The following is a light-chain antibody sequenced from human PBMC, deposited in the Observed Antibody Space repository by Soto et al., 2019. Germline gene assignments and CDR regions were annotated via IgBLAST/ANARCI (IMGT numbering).Light chain of an antibody. CDR2: RTS. CDR1: QSVFSDY. V-gene: IGKV3-20*01. CDR3: QQYGSPTT. J-gene: IGKJ1*01. Sequence: EIVLTQSPGTLSLSPGERATLSCRASQSVFSDYLAWYQQKPGQAPRLLIYRTSSRATGIPDRFIGSGSGTDFTLTISRLEPEDFAVYYCQQYGSPTTFGQGTKVKIK.